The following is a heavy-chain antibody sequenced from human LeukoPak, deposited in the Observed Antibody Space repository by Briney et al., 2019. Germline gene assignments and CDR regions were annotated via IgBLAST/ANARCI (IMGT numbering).Heavy chain of an antibody. CDR2: IRSKAYGGTT. D-gene: IGHD6-13*01. CDR1: GFTVSSNY. Sequence: AGGSLRLSCAASGFTVSSNYMSWVRQAPGKGLEWVGFIRSKAYGGTTEYAASVKGRFTISRDDSKSIAYLQMNSLKTEDTAVYYCTRYTIAAAGPDYWGQGTLVTVSS. CDR3: TRYTIAAAGPDY. J-gene: IGHJ4*02. V-gene: IGHV3-49*04.